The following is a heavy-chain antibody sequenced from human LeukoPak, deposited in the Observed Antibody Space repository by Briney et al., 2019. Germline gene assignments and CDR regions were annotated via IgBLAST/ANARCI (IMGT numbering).Heavy chain of an antibody. CDR2: ISWNSGSI. V-gene: IGHV3-9*01. Sequence: PGRSLRLSCAASGFTFDDYAMHWVRQAPGKGLEWVSGISWNSGSIGYADSVKGRFTISRDNAKNSLYLQMNSPRAEDTALYYCAKGSVYDSSLDYWGQGTLVTVSS. J-gene: IGHJ4*02. CDR3: AKGSVYDSSLDY. CDR1: GFTFDDYA. D-gene: IGHD3-22*01.